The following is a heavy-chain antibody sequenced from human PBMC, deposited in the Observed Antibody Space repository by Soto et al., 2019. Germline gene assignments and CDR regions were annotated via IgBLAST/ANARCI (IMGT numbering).Heavy chain of an antibody. Sequence: QVQLVQSGAEVKKPGSSVKVSCKASGGTFSSYTIIWVRQAPGQRLEWMGRIIPILSIANYAQKFQGRVTIAADKSTSTAYMELSSLRSEDTAVYYCARGDDYGGNSEDCFDPWGQGTLVTVSS. J-gene: IGHJ5*02. CDR3: ARGDDYGGNSEDCFDP. CDR2: IIPILSIA. V-gene: IGHV1-69*02. CDR1: GGTFSSYT. D-gene: IGHD4-17*01.